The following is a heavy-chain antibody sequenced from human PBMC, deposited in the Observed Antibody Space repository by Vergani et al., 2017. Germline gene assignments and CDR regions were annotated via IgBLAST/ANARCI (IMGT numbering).Heavy chain of an antibody. CDR2: IYPADSDT. J-gene: IGHJ4*02. D-gene: IGHD1-7*01. V-gene: IGHV5-51*01. CDR1: GYRFTNYW. CDR3: ARGGRFATTYVY. Sequence: VQLVQSGAEVKKPGESLKVSCKGSGYRFTNYWIAWVRQMPGKGLEWMGIIYPADSDTRYSPSFQHQVSISVDKSISTAYLQWSSLKAADTAVYYCARGGRFATTYVYWGQGTLVTVSS.